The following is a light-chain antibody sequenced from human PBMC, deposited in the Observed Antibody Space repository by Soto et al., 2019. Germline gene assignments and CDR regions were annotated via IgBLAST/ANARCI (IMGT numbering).Light chain of an antibody. CDR3: SSYTSGSTVV. Sequence: QSALTQPASVSGSPGQSITISCTGTSSDVGGNNYVSWYQQHPDKAPKLTIYEVSNRPSGVSNRFSGSESGNTASLTISGLQAEDEADYYCSSYTSGSTVVFGGGTKLTVL. V-gene: IGLV2-14*01. J-gene: IGLJ2*01. CDR2: EVS. CDR1: SSDVGGNNY.